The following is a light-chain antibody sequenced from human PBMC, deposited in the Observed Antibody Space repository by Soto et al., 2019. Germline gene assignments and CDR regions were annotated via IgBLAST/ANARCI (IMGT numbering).Light chain of an antibody. CDR2: AAS. Sequence: DIQLTQSPSFLSASVGDRVTITCRASQGIRNSLAWYQQKAGKAPKLLIYAASSLQSGVPSRFSGSGSGPEFTLTISSLQPEDFETYRCQHPKSYPLTFGGGTKVEIK. CDR1: QGIRNS. V-gene: IGKV1-9*01. CDR3: QHPKSYPLT. J-gene: IGKJ4*01.